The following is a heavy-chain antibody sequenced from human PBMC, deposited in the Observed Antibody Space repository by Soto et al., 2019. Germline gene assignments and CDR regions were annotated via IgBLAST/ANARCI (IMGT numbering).Heavy chain of an antibody. Sequence: QVQLQESGPGLVKSSETLSLACSVSGGSISGSYWSWIRQPPGKALEWIGYIYSSGRTNHNPSLTRPTTISVDTSNNQISLKVRPATAADTAVYSCATHATTTEAGGWFDPWGQATLVTVSS. CDR1: GGSISGSY. V-gene: IGHV4-59*08. CDR3: ATHATTTEAGGWFDP. CDR2: IYSSGRT. J-gene: IGHJ5*02. D-gene: IGHD6-19*01.